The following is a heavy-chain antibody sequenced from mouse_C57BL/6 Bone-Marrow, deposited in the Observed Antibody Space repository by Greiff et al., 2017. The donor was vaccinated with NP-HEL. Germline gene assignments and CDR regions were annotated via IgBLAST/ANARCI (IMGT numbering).Heavy chain of an antibody. CDR2: INPYNGDT. CDR3: ARRKKFLYAKDC. J-gene: IGHJ4*01. CDR1: GYSFTGYF. V-gene: IGHV1-20*01. Sequence: VQLQQSGPELVKPGASVKISCKASGYSFTGYFMNWVMQSHGQSLEWIGRINPYNGDTFYNQKFKGKATLTVDKSSSTAHMELRSLTSEDSAVYYCARRKKFLYAKDCWGPGASVTVSS.